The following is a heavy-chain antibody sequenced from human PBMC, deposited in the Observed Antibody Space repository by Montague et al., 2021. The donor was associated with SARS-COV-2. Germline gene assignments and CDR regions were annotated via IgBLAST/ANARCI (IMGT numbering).Heavy chain of an antibody. Sequence: SETLSLTCSVSGVSISRSVYYWGWIRQPPGKGLEWIGSIYYSGTTYYSPSLKRRVTMSVETSKNQFSLKLSSVTAADTAVYYCARAVSVRRAVNWFNPWGQGTLVTVSS. CDR2: IYYSGTT. D-gene: IGHD3-10*01. V-gene: IGHV4-39*01. CDR1: GVSISRSVYY. J-gene: IGHJ5*02. CDR3: ARAVSVRRAVNWFNP.